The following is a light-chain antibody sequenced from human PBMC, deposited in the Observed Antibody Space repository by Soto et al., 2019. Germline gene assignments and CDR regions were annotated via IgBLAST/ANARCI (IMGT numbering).Light chain of an antibody. CDR1: QSVSNNY. J-gene: IGKJ1*01. V-gene: IGKV3-20*01. Sequence: EIVWTQSPGTLSLSPGERATLSCRASQSVSNNYLAWYKQKPGQVPRLLIYGASNRATGIPDRFSGSGSGTDFTLTIRRLEPEEFAVYYCQQYGSSGTCGQGTKVEIK. CDR2: GAS. CDR3: QQYGSSGT.